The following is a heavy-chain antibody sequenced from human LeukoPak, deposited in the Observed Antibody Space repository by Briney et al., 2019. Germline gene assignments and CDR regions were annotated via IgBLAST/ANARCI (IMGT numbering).Heavy chain of an antibody. D-gene: IGHD3-22*01. Sequence: GGSLRLSCAASGFTFSSYAMSWVRQAPGKGLEWVSAISGSGGSTYYAGSVKGRFTISRDNSKNTLYLQMNSLRAEDTAVYYCAKSSGYFVVAFDIWGQGTMVTVSS. CDR3: AKSSGYFVVAFDI. V-gene: IGHV3-23*01. CDR1: GFTFSSYA. CDR2: ISGSGGST. J-gene: IGHJ3*02.